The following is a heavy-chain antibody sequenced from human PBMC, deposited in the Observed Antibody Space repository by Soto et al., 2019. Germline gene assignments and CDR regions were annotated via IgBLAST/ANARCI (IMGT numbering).Heavy chain of an antibody. Sequence: SETLSLTCTVSGGSISSGGYYWSWIRQHPGKGLEWIGYIYYSGSTYYNPSLKSRVTISVDTSKNQFSLKLSSVTAADTAVYYCARFVDTAMVSFDYWGQGTLVTVYS. CDR1: GGSISSGGYY. CDR3: ARFVDTAMVSFDY. CDR2: IYYSGST. V-gene: IGHV4-31*03. J-gene: IGHJ4*02. D-gene: IGHD5-18*01.